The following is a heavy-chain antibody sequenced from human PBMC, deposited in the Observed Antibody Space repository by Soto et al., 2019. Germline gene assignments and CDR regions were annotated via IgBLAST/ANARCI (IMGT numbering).Heavy chain of an antibody. Sequence: SVKVSCTPSGSTFITSGSIWGRQAPGQGLEWVGWIRPDNGNRKSAQRLQGRVTLTTDTSASTAYMELRSLTSDDTAMYYCARDTESNRYNDWGQGTLVTVSS. CDR2: IRPDNGNR. J-gene: IGHJ1*01. D-gene: IGHD1-20*01. V-gene: IGHV1-18*01. CDR1: GSTFITSG. CDR3: ARDTESNRYND.